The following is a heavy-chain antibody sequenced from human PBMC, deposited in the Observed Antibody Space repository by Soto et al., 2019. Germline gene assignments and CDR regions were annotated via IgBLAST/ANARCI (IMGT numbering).Heavy chain of an antibody. CDR1: GFTFSSYG. CDR2: IWYDGSNK. Sequence: QVQLVESGGGVVQPGRSLRLSCAASGFTFSSYGMHWVRQAPGKGLEGVAVIWYDGSNKYYADSVKGRFTISRDNSKNTLYLKMNSLRAEDTAVYYCARPGGYDWFDYWGQGTLVTVSS. CDR3: ARPGGYDWFDY. D-gene: IGHD5-12*01. J-gene: IGHJ4*02. V-gene: IGHV3-33*01.